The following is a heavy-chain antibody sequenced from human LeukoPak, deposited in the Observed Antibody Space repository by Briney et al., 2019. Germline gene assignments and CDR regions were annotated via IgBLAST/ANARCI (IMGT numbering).Heavy chain of an antibody. V-gene: IGHV4-30-4*01. J-gene: IGHJ4*02. CDR2: IYYSGTT. Sequence: SETLSLTCTVSGGSISSDDYYWSWIRQPPGKGLEWIGYIYYSGTTYYNPSLKSRLTISVGTSKNQFSLKLSSVTAADTAVYYCARDLQWFGDVYYFDHWGQGSQVTVSS. CDR3: ARDLQWFGDVYYFDH. CDR1: GGSISSDDYY. D-gene: IGHD3-10*01.